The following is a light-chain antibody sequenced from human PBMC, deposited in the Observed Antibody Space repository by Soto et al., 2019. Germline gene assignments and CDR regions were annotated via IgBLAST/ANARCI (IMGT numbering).Light chain of an antibody. Sequence: QSVLTQPPSASGTPGQRVTISCSGSSSNIGSNTVNWYQQLPGTAPKLLIYTNNQRPSGVPDRFSGSKSGTSASLAISGLQSDDEADYYCAAWDDSLNGWVFGGGTKL. CDR1: SSNIGSNT. CDR3: AAWDDSLNGWV. J-gene: IGLJ3*02. V-gene: IGLV1-44*01. CDR2: TNN.